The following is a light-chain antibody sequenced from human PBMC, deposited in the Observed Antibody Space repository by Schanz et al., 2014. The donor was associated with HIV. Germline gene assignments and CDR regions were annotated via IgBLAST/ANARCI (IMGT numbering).Light chain of an antibody. Sequence: QSALTQPASVSGSPGQSITLSCTGSSSDIGAYNYVSWYQQHPDRAPKLLIFDVTKRPSGVPDRFSGSKSGNTASLTISGLQPEDEADYYCISYTSDTVLFGGGTKLTVL. CDR3: ISYTSDTVL. CDR1: SSDIGAYNY. CDR2: DVT. V-gene: IGLV2-14*03. J-gene: IGLJ2*01.